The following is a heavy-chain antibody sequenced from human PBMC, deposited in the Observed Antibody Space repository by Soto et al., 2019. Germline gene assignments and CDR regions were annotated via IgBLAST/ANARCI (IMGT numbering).Heavy chain of an antibody. J-gene: IGHJ4*02. CDR2: ISDSGRI. CDR1: GGSISTYF. Sequence: SETLSLTCTFSGGSISTYFWNLLRQPPGKGLEWIAYISDSGRILYNPSLKSRVTLSLDASKNQFSLRLSSVTAADTAVYYCARVPLTAAGTFAGYFDYWGQGTLVTVSS. CDR3: ARVPLTAAGTFAGYFDY. V-gene: IGHV4-59*12. D-gene: IGHD6-13*01.